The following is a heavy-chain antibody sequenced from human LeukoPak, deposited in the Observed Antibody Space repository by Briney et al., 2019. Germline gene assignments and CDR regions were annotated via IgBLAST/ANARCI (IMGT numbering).Heavy chain of an antibody. V-gene: IGHV4-31*03. CDR3: ARAPPAIYNWFDP. D-gene: IGHD2-21*01. J-gene: IGHJ5*02. Sequence: SETLSLTCTVSGGSISSGGYYWSWIRQHPGKGLEWIGYIYYSGSTYYNPSPKSRVTISVDTSKNQFSLKLSSVTAADTAVYYCARAPPAIYNWFDPWGQGTLVTVSS. CDR1: GGSISSGGYY. CDR2: IYYSGST.